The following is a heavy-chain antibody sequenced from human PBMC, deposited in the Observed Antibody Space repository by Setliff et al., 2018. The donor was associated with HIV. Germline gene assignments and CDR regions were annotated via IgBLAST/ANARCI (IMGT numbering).Heavy chain of an antibody. CDR2: INPNGGRT. Sequence: ASVKVSCKAPGDTFPKYYLHWVRQAPGQGLEWMGIINPNGGRTTYAQKFQGRVTMTRATSTSTVYMELSSLTSEDTAVYFCARGSRITVVSVLIYSRFDYWGQGTLVTSPQ. CDR3: ARGSRITVVSVLIYSRFDY. J-gene: IGHJ4*02. CDR1: GDTFPKYY. D-gene: IGHD3-3*01. V-gene: IGHV1-46*01.